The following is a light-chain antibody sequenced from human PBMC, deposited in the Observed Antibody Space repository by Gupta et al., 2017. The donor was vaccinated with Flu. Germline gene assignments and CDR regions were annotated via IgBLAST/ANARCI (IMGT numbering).Light chain of an antibody. CDR2: AAS. CDR1: RDIATW. J-gene: IGKJ2*03. Sequence: DIQVTQSPSSVSASVGDRVTITCRASRDIATWLAWYQQKPGKAPKLLIYAASTLQSGVPSRFSGSGSETYFTLTISNLQPEDFATYYCQQANSFPLSFGQGTKLEI. CDR3: QQANSFPLS. V-gene: IGKV1D-12*01.